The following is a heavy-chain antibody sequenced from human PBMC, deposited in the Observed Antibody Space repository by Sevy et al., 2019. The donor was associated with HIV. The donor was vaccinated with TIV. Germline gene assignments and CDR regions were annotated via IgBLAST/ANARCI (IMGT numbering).Heavy chain of an antibody. CDR1: GFTFSSYS. J-gene: IGHJ6*02. Sequence: GGSLRLSCAASGFTFSSYSMNWVRQAPGKGLEWVSSISSSSSYIYYADSVKGRFTISRDNAKNPLYLQMNSLRAEDTAVYYCARDGYSYGYPDYYYGMDVWGQGTTVTVSS. V-gene: IGHV3-21*01. CDR2: ISSSSSYI. D-gene: IGHD5-18*01. CDR3: ARDGYSYGYPDYYYGMDV.